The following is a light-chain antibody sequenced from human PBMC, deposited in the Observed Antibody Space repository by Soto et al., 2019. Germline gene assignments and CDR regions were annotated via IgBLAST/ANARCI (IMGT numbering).Light chain of an antibody. CDR3: RHYGISPPWT. J-gene: IGKJ1*01. V-gene: IGKV3-20*01. Sequence: EIVLTQSPGTLSLSPGERATLSCRASQSISGTYLAWYQQKPGRAPRILIYGASNRATGIPDRFSGSGSGTDFTLTISRLEPEDFAVYYCRHYGISPPWTFGQGTKVEIK. CDR2: GAS. CDR1: QSISGTY.